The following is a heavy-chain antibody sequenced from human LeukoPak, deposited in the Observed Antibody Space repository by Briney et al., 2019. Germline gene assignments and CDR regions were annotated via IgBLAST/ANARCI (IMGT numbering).Heavy chain of an antibody. D-gene: IGHD5-12*01. CDR1: GYTFTSFD. CDR3: ASSGRNDY. Sequence: ASVKVSCKASGYTFTSFDIVWVRQAPGQGLEWMGWMNPNSNKTEYAQRFQGRVTITGNTSVSTAYMELSSLRSEDTAVYYCASSGRNDYWGQGTLVTVSS. J-gene: IGHJ4*02. V-gene: IGHV1-8*03. CDR2: MNPNSNKT.